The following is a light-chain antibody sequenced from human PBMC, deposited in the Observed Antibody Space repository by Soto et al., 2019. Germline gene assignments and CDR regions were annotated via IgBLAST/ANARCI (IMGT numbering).Light chain of an antibody. CDR3: QQYNNWPFS. V-gene: IGKV3-15*01. CDR1: QSISSD. CDR2: DIS. J-gene: IGKJ5*01. Sequence: EIVMTQSPATLSVSPGERATLSCRASQSISSDLAWYQVKRGQPPRLLIHDISTRATGVPARFRGSGSGTEFTLSISGLQSEDFAVYFCQQYNNWPFSFGQGTRLEI.